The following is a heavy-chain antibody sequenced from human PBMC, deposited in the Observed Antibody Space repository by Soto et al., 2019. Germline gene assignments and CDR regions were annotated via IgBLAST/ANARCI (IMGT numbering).Heavy chain of an antibody. CDR3: ARALIQLWPHYYYGMDV. J-gene: IGHJ6*02. CDR1: GGAISSGDHY. V-gene: IGHV4-30-4*01. CDR2: IYYSGTT. Sequence: SETLSLTCTVSGGAISSGDHYWSWIRQPPGKGLEWIGYIYYSGTTYYNPSLKSRVTISVDTSENQFSLKVNSVTAADTAVYYCARALIQLWPHYYYGMDVWGQGTTVTVSS. D-gene: IGHD5-18*01.